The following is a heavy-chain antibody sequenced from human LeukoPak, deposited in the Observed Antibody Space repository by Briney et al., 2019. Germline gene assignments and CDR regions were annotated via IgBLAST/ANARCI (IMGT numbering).Heavy chain of an antibody. CDR2: INQGGSEK. CDR1: RFTFSNYW. Sequence: GGSLRLSCAASRFTFSNYWMSWVRQPAGKGLEWVANINQGGSEKYYLNSVEGRFTISRDNAKNSLYLQMNSLRADDTAIYYCVRGGSGYDYWGQGTLVTVSS. D-gene: IGHD6-19*01. J-gene: IGHJ4*02. V-gene: IGHV3-7*05. CDR3: VRGGSGYDY.